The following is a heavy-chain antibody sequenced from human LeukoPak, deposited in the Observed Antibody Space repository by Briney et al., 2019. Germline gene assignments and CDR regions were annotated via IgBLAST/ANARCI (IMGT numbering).Heavy chain of an antibody. D-gene: IGHD3-16*01. V-gene: IGHV1-24*01. Sequence: ASVKVSCKVSGHTLTELSVHWVRQAPGKGLERLGGFDIEDEKRWYERKFRGRVTVTEDTSIDTAYMELSGLTSDDTAVYFCTTEYMTSAWRWGYWGQGTLVVVSS. CDR3: TTEYMTSAWRWGY. J-gene: IGHJ4*02. CDR1: GHTLTELS. CDR2: FDIEDEKR.